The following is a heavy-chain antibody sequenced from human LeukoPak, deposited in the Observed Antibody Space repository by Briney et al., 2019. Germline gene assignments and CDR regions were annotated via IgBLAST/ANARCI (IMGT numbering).Heavy chain of an antibody. D-gene: IGHD6-13*01. V-gene: IGHV4-4*07. Sequence: SETLSLTCTVSGGSISSYYWSWIRQPAGKGLEWIGRIYTSGSTNYNPSLKSRVTMSVDTSKNQFSLKLNSVTAADTAVYYCARVSSGWSMNYFDYWGQGTLVTVSS. CDR1: GGSISSYY. CDR2: IYTSGST. J-gene: IGHJ4*02. CDR3: ARVSSGWSMNYFDY.